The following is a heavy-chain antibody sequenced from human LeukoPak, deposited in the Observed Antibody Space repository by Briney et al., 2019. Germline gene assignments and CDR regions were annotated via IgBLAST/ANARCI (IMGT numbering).Heavy chain of an antibody. D-gene: IGHD2-21*02. CDR3: ARGSHQPLLKYYYYYMDV. CDR2: INHSGST. V-gene: IGHV4-34*01. Sequence: PSETLSLICAVYGGSFSGYYWSWIRQPPGKGLEWIGEINHSGSTNYNPSLKSRVTISVDTSKNQFSLKLSSVTAADTAVYYCARGSHQPLLKYYYYYMDVWGKGTTVTVSS. J-gene: IGHJ6*03. CDR1: GGSFSGYY.